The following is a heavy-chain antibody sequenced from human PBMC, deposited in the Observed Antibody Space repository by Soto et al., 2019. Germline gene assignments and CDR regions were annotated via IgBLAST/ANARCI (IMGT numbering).Heavy chain of an antibody. J-gene: IGHJ5*02. D-gene: IGHD3-3*01. CDR2: ISGSGGST. CDR3: AKDASSLRFLEWAPWFDP. CDR1: GFTFSSYA. Sequence: PGGSLRLSCAASGFTFSSYAMSWVRQAPGKGLEWVSAISGSGGSTYYADSVKGRFTISRDNSKNTLYLQMNSLRAEDTAVYYCAKDASSLRFLEWAPWFDPWGQGTLVTVSS. V-gene: IGHV3-23*01.